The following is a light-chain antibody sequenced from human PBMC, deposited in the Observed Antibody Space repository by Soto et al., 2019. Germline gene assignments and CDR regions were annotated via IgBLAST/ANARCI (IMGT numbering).Light chain of an antibody. Sequence: EIVLTQSPGTLSLSPGERATLSCRASQSVISNFLAWYQQKPGQAPRVLIYGESTRATGIPDRFSGSESGTDFTLTISRLEPEDCAVYYCQQYGSSPLTFGGGTKVEIK. CDR3: QQYGSSPLT. CDR1: QSVISNF. V-gene: IGKV3-20*01. J-gene: IGKJ4*01. CDR2: GES.